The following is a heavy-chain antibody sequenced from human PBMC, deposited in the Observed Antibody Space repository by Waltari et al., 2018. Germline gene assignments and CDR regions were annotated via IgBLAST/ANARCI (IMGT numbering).Heavy chain of an antibody. CDR1: GVSLSDYY. Sequence: QVQLQQWGAGLLRPSETLSLTCAVYGVSLSDYYWTWFRQPLGKGLEWIGENNLAEITYYNPSLEGRVSIVLDKSKNQFSLHLLSVTAADTALYYCVTGPRDKWVGRYSGEFFHHWGPGTLVTVSS. CDR2: NNLAEIT. CDR3: VTGPRDKWVGRYSGEFFHH. D-gene: IGHD6-19*01. J-gene: IGHJ1*01. V-gene: IGHV4-34*02.